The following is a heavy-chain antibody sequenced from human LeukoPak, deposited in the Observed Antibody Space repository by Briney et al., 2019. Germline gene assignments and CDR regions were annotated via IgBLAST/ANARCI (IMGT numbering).Heavy chain of an antibody. J-gene: IGHJ4*02. Sequence: GRSLRLSCAASGFTFSNYGMHWVRQAPGKGLEWVAVIWYDGSNKYYADSVKGRFTISRDNSKNTLYLQVNSLRAEDTAVYYCAKALDYWYFDYWGQGTLVTVSS. D-gene: IGHD2/OR15-2a*01. CDR1: GFTFSNYG. CDR2: IWYDGSNK. CDR3: AKALDYWYFDY. V-gene: IGHV3-33*06.